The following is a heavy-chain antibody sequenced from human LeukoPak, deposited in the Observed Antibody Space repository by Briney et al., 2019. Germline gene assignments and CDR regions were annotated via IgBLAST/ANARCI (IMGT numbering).Heavy chain of an antibody. CDR3: ARDYASGSWYSDY. D-gene: IGHD3-10*01. V-gene: IGHV1-18*01. CDR2: ISGYNGNT. Sequence: ASVKVSCKASGYTFTKYDFSWVRQAPGQGLEWMGWISGYNGNTNYAQKLQGRVTMTMDTSTSTAYMELRSLISDDTAVYYCARDYASGSWYSDYWGQGTLVTVSS. CDR1: GYTFTKYD. J-gene: IGHJ4*02.